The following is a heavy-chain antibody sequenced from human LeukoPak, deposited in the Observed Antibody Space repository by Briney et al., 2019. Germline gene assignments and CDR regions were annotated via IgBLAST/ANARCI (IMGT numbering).Heavy chain of an antibody. CDR1: GGTFSSYA. V-gene: IGHV1-69*13. Sequence: SVKVSCRASGGTFSSYAISWVRQAPGQGLEWMGGIIPIFGTANYAQKFQGRVTITADESTSTAYMELSSLRSEDTAVYYCARESPYDSSGQNWFDPWGQGTLVTVSS. D-gene: IGHD3-22*01. CDR2: IIPIFGTA. J-gene: IGHJ5*02. CDR3: ARESPYDSSGQNWFDP.